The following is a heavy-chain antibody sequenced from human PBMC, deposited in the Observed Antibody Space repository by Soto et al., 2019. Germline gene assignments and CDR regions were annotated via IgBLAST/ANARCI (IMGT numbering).Heavy chain of an antibody. Sequence: PSETLSLTCTVSGGSISSGGYYWSWIRQHPGKGLEWIGYIYYSGSTYYNPSLKSRVTISVDRSKNRFSLNLNSVTAADTAVYYCARVPRRLPHDSSGYYYYYYGMDVWGQGTTVTVS. CDR1: GGSISSGGYY. D-gene: IGHD3-22*01. V-gene: IGHV4-31*03. CDR3: ARVPRRLPHDSSGYYYYYYGMDV. CDR2: IYYSGST. J-gene: IGHJ6*02.